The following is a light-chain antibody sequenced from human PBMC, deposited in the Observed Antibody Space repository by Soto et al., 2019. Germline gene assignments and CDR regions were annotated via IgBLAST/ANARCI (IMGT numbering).Light chain of an antibody. CDR3: QQSFSAPWT. V-gene: IGKV1-39*01. Sequence: DIQMTQSPSSLSASVGDRVTITCRASQSTSSYLNWYQQKPGKVPKLLIYAASSLQGGVPSRFSGSGSGTDFTLTISSLQPEDFATYYCQQSFSAPWTFGQGTKVDIK. CDR2: AAS. CDR1: QSTSSY. J-gene: IGKJ1*01.